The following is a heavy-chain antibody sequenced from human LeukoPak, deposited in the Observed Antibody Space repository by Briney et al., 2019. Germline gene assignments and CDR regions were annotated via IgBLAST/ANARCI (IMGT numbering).Heavy chain of an antibody. J-gene: IGHJ6*02. CDR2: ISGGGGST. D-gene: IGHD2-15*01. CDR3: VRGYSFGPYGMDV. Sequence: PGGSLRLSCAASGFTFSSYAMSWVRQAPGKGLEWVSTISGGGGSTYYADSVKGRFTISRDNSKNTLYLQMSSLRAEDTAVYFCVRGYSFGPYGMDVWGQGTTVTVSS. CDR1: GFTFSSYA. V-gene: IGHV3-23*01.